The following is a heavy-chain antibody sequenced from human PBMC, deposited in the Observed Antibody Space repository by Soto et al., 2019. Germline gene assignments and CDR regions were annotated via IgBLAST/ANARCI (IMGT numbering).Heavy chain of an antibody. V-gene: IGHV3-30-3*01. CDR2: ISYDGRNK. CDR1: GFTFSSYA. CDR3: ATVGRIHCLAY. Sequence: QVQLVESGGGVVQPGRSLRLSCAASGFTFSSYAMHWVRQAPGKGLEWVAVISYDGRNKYYADSVKGRFTISRDTSKNTLFLQMNSLRSEDTAVYYCATVGRIHCLAYWGQGTLVTVSS. J-gene: IGHJ4*02.